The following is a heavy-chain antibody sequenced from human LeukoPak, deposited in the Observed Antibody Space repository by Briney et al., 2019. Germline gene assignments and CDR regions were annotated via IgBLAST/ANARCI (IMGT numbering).Heavy chain of an antibody. D-gene: IGHD3-10*01. Sequence: KPGGSLRPSCAASGFTFSDYYMSWIRQAPGKGLEWVSYISSSSSYTNYADSVKGRFTISRDNAKNSLYLQMNSLRAEDTAVYYCARVLLWFGELSDLYFDYWGQGTLVTVSS. CDR1: GFTFSDYY. J-gene: IGHJ4*02. CDR3: ARVLLWFGELSDLYFDY. V-gene: IGHV3-11*06. CDR2: ISSSSSYT.